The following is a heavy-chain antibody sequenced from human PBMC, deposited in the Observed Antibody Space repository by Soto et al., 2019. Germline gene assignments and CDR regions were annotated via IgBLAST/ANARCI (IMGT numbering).Heavy chain of an antibody. CDR1: GFTFSNYA. Sequence: EVQLLESGGGLVQPGGSLRLSCAASGFTFSNYAVTWVRQAPGKGLEWVSTISGSGGSTYYADSVKGRFTISRGNSKNTLYLQMNSLSAEDTAVYYCAKDQGSSWYEIDCWGQGTMVTVSS. CDR3: AKDQGSSWYEIDC. V-gene: IGHV3-23*01. J-gene: IGHJ4*02. CDR2: ISGSGGST. D-gene: IGHD6-13*01.